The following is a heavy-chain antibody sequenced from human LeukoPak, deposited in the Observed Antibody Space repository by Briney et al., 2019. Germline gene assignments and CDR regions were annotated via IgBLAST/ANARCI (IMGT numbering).Heavy chain of an antibody. V-gene: IGHV4-59*01. D-gene: IGHD3-10*01. CDR1: GGSISSYY. Sequence: SETRSLTCTVSGGSISSYYWSWIRQPPGKGLEWIGYIYYSASTNYNPSLKSRVTISVDTSKNQFSLKLSSVTAADTAVYYCARDYYGSGSYPYYYGMDVWGQGTTVTVSS. CDR2: IYYSAST. J-gene: IGHJ6*02. CDR3: ARDYYGSGSYPYYYGMDV.